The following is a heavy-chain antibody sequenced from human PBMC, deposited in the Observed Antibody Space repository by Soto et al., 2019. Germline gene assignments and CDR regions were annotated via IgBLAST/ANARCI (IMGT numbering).Heavy chain of an antibody. J-gene: IGHJ6*02. V-gene: IGHV4-30-2*01. CDR3: ARGENCSDGSCYYHSGMDV. CDR1: GGSISSGGYS. CDR2: IYHSGST. Sequence: PSETLSLTCAVSGGSISSGGYSWSWIRQPPGKGLEWIGYIYHSGSTYYNPSLKSRVTISVDRSKNQFSLKLSSVTAADTAVYYCARGENCSDGSCYYHSGMDVWGQGTTVTVSS. D-gene: IGHD2-15*01.